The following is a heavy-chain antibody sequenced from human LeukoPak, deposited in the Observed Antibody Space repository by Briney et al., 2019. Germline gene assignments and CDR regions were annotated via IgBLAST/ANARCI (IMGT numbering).Heavy chain of an antibody. Sequence: PGRSLRLSCAASGFTFSSYGMHWVRQAPGKGLEWVAVISYDGSNKYYADSVKGRFTISRDNSKKTLYLQMNSLRAEDTAVYYCAKEEGIKRGTNFDSWGQGSLVTVSS. CDR1: GFTFSSYG. CDR3: AKEEGIKRGTNFDS. CDR2: ISYDGSNK. D-gene: IGHD1-7*01. V-gene: IGHV3-30*18. J-gene: IGHJ4*02.